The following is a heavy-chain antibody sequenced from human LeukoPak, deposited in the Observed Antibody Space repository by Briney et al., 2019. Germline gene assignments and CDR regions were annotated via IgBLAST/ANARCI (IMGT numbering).Heavy chain of an antibody. D-gene: IGHD3-3*01. V-gene: IGHV5-51*01. Sequence: GESLKISCKGSGYSFINYWIGWVRQVPGKGLEWVAIIHPGDSETRYSPSFQGHVTVSVDKSLNTAYLQWSSLRASDSAFYYCARRQYYDFRSGYYTGPHYFDYWGQGTLVTVSS. CDR1: GYSFINYW. CDR3: ARRQYYDFRSGYYTGPHYFDY. CDR2: IHPGDSET. J-gene: IGHJ4*02.